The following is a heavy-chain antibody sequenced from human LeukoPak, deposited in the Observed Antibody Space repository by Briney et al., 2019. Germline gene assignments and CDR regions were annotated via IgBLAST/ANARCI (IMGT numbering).Heavy chain of an antibody. CDR1: GFTFSSYA. D-gene: IGHD1-7*01. Sequence: GGSLRLSCAASGFTFSSYAMSWVRQAPGKGLEWVSAISGSGGSTYYADSVKGRFTISRDDSKNTPYLQMNRLRAEDTAVYYCAKRRGLELLYYYYMDVWGKGTTVTVSS. CDR3: AKRRGLELLYYYYMDV. J-gene: IGHJ6*03. CDR2: ISGSGGST. V-gene: IGHV3-23*01.